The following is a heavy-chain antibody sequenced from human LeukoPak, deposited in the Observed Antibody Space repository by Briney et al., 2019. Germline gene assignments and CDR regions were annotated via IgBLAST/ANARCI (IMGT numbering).Heavy chain of an antibody. CDR1: GGSISSYY. V-gene: IGHV4-59*01. D-gene: IGHD6-19*01. CDR2: IYYSGST. J-gene: IGHJ4*02. CDR3: ARDGSGTSGWYNFDY. Sequence: SETLSLTCTVSGGSISSYYWSWIRQPPGKGLEWIGYIYYSGSTNYNPSLKSRVTISVDTSKNQFSLKLSSVTAADTAVYYCARDGSGTSGWYNFDYWVQGTLVTVSS.